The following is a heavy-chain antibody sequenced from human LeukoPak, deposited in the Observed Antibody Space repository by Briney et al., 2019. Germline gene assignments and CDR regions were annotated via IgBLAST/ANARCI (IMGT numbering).Heavy chain of an antibody. V-gene: IGHV3-74*01. CDR2: INSDGTTT. CDR3: ARDLGVTTY. CDR1: GFSFSSYW. J-gene: IGHJ4*02. Sequence: RESLRLSCAASGFSFSSYWMHWVRQVPGKGLAWVSRINSDGTTTKYADSVKGRFTISRDNAKSTLYLQMSSLRVDDTAVYYCARDLGVTTYWGRGTLVIVPS. D-gene: IGHD4-17*01.